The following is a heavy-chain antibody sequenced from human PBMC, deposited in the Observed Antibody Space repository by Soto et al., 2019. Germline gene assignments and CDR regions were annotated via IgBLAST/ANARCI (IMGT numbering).Heavy chain of an antibody. CDR2: MYSSGSS. J-gene: IGHJ4*02. D-gene: IGHD2-15*01. V-gene: IGHV4-59*01. CDR3: AREWSAFDY. Sequence: QVQLQESGPGLVKPSETLSLTCTVSGVSITRYKWSWIRQSPGKGLEWIAYMYSSGSSSYNPSLKSRVTISVDTSKNQYSLKVNSATAADTAVYYCAREWSAFDYWGQGILVTVSS. CDR1: GVSITRYK.